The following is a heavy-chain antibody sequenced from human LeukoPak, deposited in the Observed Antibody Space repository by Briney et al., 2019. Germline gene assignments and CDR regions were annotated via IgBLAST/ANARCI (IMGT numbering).Heavy chain of an antibody. D-gene: IGHD4-11*01. J-gene: IGHJ6*03. Sequence: GASVKVSCKASGYSFNTFGITWVRQAPGQGLEWIGWISAYDGNTNYAERLQGRVTVTRDTSASTAYVELRSLRSDDTAVYYCARVAFSKYHYYMDVWGKGTKVTVSS. CDR3: ARVAFSKYHYYMDV. CDR1: GYSFNTFG. V-gene: IGHV1-18*01. CDR2: ISAYDGNT.